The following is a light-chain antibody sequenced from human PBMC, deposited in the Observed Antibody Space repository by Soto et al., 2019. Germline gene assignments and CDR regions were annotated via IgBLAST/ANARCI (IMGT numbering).Light chain of an antibody. CDR3: QHYKEYPWT. V-gene: IGKV1-5*03. Sequence: IQMTQSPSTLSASEGDRVIITCRPSQSVNNRLAWYQQRPGKAPKLLIYLASTLESGLPSRFSGSGSGTEFTLTISSLQPDDSVTYYCQHYKEYPWTFGQGTKVEIK. CDR2: LAS. J-gene: IGKJ1*01. CDR1: QSVNNR.